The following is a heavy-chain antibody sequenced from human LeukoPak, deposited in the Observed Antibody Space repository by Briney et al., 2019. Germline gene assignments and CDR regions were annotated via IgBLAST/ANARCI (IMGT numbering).Heavy chain of an antibody. J-gene: IGHJ6*03. CDR1: GFTFSSYG. D-gene: IGHD3-3*01. CDR2: IRYDGSNK. Sequence: PGGSLRLSXAASGFTFSSYGMHWVRQAPGKGLEWVAFIRYDGSNKYYADSVKGRFTISRDNSKNTLYLQMNSLRAEDTAVYYCAKGLLEWLLSYMDVWGKGPRSPSP. V-gene: IGHV3-30*02. CDR3: AKGLLEWLLSYMDV.